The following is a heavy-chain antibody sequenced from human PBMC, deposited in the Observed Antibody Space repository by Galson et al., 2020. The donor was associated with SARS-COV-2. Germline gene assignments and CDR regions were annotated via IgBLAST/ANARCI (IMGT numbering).Heavy chain of an antibody. Sequence: ETSETLSLTCTVSGGSISSAGYYWSCIRQHPGKGLEWIGYIYYSGSTYYNPSLKSRVTISVDTSKNQFSLKLSSVTAADTAVYYCARVRTTMIVVGITSDAFDIWGKGTMVTVSS. CDR1: GGSISSAGYY. CDR3: ARVRTTMIVVGITSDAFDI. CDR2: IYYSGST. J-gene: IGHJ3*02. D-gene: IGHD3-22*01. V-gene: IGHV4-31*03.